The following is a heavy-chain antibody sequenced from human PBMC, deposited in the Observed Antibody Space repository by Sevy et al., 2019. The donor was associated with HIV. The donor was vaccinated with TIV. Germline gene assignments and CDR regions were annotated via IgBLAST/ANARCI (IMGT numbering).Heavy chain of an antibody. CDR3: ARGNRGSFDY. CDR1: GFSFSNYW. CDR2: IKQDESEK. J-gene: IGHJ4*02. D-gene: IGHD3-10*01. Sequence: GGSLRLSCAASGFSFSNYWMHWVRQAPGKGLEWVANIKQDESEKYYVDSVKGRFTISRDNAKNSVYLQMNSLIAEDTAIYYCARGNRGSFDYWGQGTLVTVSS. V-gene: IGHV3-7*04.